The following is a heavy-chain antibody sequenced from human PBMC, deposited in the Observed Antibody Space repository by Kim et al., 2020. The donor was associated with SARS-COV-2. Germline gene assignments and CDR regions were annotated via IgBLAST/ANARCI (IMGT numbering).Heavy chain of an antibody. D-gene: IGHD4-4*01. J-gene: IGHJ4*02. V-gene: IGHV3-30*01. Sequence: DPMKGRFPTPKDNSKNTLYLQMNSLRAEDTAVYYCARDRTDSNYGGLLWYWGQGTLVTVSS. CDR3: ARDRTDSNYGGLLWY.